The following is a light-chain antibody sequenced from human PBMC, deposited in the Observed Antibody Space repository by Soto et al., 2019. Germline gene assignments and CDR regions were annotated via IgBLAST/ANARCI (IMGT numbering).Light chain of an antibody. V-gene: IGKV4-1*01. CDR2: WAS. CDR3: QQYYTTPWT. Sequence: DIVMTQSLASLAVSLGERATINCKSSQSFLYISNNKNYLAWYQQKPGQPPKLLIYWASTRESGVPDRFSGSGSGTDFTLTISSLQAEDVAVYSCQQYYTTPWTFGQGTKVDIK. J-gene: IGKJ1*01. CDR1: QSFLYISNNKNY.